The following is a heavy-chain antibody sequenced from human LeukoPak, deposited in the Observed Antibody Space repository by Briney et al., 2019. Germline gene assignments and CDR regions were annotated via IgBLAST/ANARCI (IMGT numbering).Heavy chain of an antibody. CDR1: GFTFSDYN. J-gene: IGHJ4*02. CDR3: ARRAGGYSHPYDY. CDR2: ISSSSSTI. Sequence: GGSLRLSCAASGFTFSDYNMRWIRQAPGKGLEWVSYISSSSSTIYYADSVKGRFTISRDNAKNSLYLQMNSLRAEDTAVYYCARRAGGYSHPYDYWGQGILVTVSS. V-gene: IGHV3-11*01. D-gene: IGHD4-23*01.